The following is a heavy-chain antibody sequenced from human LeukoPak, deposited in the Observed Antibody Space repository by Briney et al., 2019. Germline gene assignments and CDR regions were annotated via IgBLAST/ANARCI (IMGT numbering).Heavy chain of an antibody. CDR1: GYTFTGYY. CDR2: INPNSGGT. CDR3: ARARYFDWLLSFDY. V-gene: IGHV1-2*02. Sequence: GASVKVSCKASGYTFTGYYMRWVRQAPGQGLEWMGWINPNSGGTNYAQKFQGRVTMTRDTPISTAYMELSRLRSDDTAVYYCARARYFDWLLSFDYWGQGTLVTVSS. J-gene: IGHJ4*02. D-gene: IGHD3-9*01.